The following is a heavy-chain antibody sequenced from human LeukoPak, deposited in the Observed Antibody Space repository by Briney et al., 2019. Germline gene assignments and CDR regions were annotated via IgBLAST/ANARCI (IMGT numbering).Heavy chain of an antibody. Sequence: GGSLRLSCAASGFTFGSYEMNWVRQAPGKGLEWVSYISSSGSTIYYADSVKGRFTISRGNAKNSLYLQMNSLRAEDTAVYYCAELGITMIGGAWGKGTTVTISS. D-gene: IGHD3-10*02. CDR1: GFTFGSYE. CDR2: ISSSGSTI. V-gene: IGHV3-48*03. CDR3: AELGITMIGGA. J-gene: IGHJ6*04.